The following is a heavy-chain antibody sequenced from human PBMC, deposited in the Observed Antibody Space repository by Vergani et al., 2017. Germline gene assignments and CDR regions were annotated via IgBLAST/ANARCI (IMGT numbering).Heavy chain of an antibody. Sequence: EVQLLESGGDLVQPGGSLRLSCAASGFTFIMHAMSWVRQAPGKGLEWVSTLSASDRRTHYADSVKGRFTISRDNSKNTLFLHMNSLRAEDTAVYYCANARSTMYYYYGMDVWGQGTTVTVSS. V-gene: IGHV3-23*01. D-gene: IGHD3-3*01. J-gene: IGHJ6*02. CDR1: GFTFIMHA. CDR2: LSASDRRT. CDR3: ANARSTMYYYYGMDV.